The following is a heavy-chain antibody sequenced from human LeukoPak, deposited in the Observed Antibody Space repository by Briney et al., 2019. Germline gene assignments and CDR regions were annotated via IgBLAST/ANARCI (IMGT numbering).Heavy chain of an antibody. J-gene: IGHJ3*02. D-gene: IGHD6-13*01. V-gene: IGHV4-4*07. CDR1: GGSISSYY. Sequence: PSETLSLTCTVSGGSISSYYWSWIRQPAGKGLEWIGRIYTSGSTDYNPSLKSRVTMSVDTSKNRFSLKLTSVTAADTAVYYCARGIAAASERALDIWGQGTTVTVSS. CDR2: IYTSGST. CDR3: ARGIAAASERALDI.